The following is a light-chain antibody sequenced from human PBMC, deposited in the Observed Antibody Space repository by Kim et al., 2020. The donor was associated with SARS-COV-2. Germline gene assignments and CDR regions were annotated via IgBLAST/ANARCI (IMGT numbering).Light chain of an antibody. J-gene: IGKJ4*01. Sequence: SPGERAPLSSRASQSVRITYLAWYQQNPGQAPWLLIYGASSRVTGIPDRFSGSGSGTDFTLTISRLEPEDFAVYYCQQYGSSMLTFGGGTKVEIK. CDR1: QSVRITY. CDR2: GAS. V-gene: IGKV3-20*01. CDR3: QQYGSSMLT.